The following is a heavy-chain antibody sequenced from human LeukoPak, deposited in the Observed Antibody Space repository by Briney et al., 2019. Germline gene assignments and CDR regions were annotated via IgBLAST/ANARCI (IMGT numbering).Heavy chain of an antibody. CDR1: GFTFSSYW. CDR2: IKEDGSEK. CDR3: AELGITMIGGV. J-gene: IGHJ6*04. V-gene: IGHV3-7*01. Sequence: VGSLRLSCAASGFTFSSYWMSWVRRAPGRGLEWVANIKEDGSEKYYADSVKGRFTISRDNAKNSLYLQMNSLRAEDTAVYYCAELGITMIGGVWGKGTTVTISS. D-gene: IGHD3-10*02.